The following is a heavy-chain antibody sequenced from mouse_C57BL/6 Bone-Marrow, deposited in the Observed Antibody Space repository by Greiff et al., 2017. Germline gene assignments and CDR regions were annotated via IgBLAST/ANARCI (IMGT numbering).Heavy chain of an antibody. CDR3: ARRGDGRDWYFDV. Sequence: EVQVVVSGGDLVKPGGSLKLSCAASGFTFSSYGMSWVRQTPDKRLEWVATISSGGSYTYYPDSVQGRFTISRDNAKHTLYLQMSSLKSEGTAMYYCARRGDGRDWYFDVWGTGTTVTVSS. CDR1: GFTFSSYG. CDR2: ISSGGSYT. J-gene: IGHJ1*03. V-gene: IGHV5-6*01.